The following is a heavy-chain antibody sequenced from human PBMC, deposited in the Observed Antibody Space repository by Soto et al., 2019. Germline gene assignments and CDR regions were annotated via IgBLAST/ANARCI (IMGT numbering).Heavy chain of an antibody. V-gene: IGHV1-2*02. Sequence: ASVKVSCKASGYTFSGFYMHWVRQAPGQGLEWMGWINPNSGGTKSAEKFLGRVPMTRDTSISTAYMELSRLTSDDTAVYYCASAAVTGTAGLDFWGQGTQVTVAS. D-gene: IGHD6-19*01. J-gene: IGHJ4*02. CDR3: ASAAVTGTAGLDF. CDR1: GYTFSGFY. CDR2: INPNSGGT.